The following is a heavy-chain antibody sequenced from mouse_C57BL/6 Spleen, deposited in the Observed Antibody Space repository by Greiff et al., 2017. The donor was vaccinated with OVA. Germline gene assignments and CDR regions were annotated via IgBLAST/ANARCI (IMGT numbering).Heavy chain of an antibody. J-gene: IGHJ4*01. Sequence: EVKLVESGGGLVQPKGSLKLSCAASGFTFTTYDMHWVRQAPGKGLEWVASISSKSSNYATYYADSVKDRFTISRDDSQSMFYLQMNNLKTEDTAMYYCVRDTRDETMDYWGQGTSVTVSS. D-gene: IGHD3-1*01. CDR2: ISSKSSNYAT. CDR3: VRDTRDETMDY. CDR1: GFTFTTYD. V-gene: IGHV10-3*01.